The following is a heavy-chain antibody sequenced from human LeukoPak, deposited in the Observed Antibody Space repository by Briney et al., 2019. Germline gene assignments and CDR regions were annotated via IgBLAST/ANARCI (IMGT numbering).Heavy chain of an antibody. J-gene: IGHJ4*02. CDR1: GFTFDAYA. D-gene: IGHD5-12*01. V-gene: IGHV3-9*01. CDR3: VKSGATTISAGHFEY. CDR2: ISYNGRAT. Sequence: GGSLRLSCAASGFTFDAYAMHWVRQAPGKGLEWVSGISYNGRATYFADSVRGRFTISRDNAKNSLYLQMNSLRVEDTALYYCVKSGATTISAGHFEYWGQGTLVAVSS.